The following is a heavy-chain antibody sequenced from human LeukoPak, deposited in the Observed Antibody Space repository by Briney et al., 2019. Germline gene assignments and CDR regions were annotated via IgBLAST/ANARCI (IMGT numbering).Heavy chain of an antibody. J-gene: IGHJ6*02. Sequence: SDTLSLTCTVSGGSISSYYWSWIRQPPGKGLEWIGYIYYSGSTNYNPSLKSRVTISVDTSKNQFSLKLSSVTAADTAVYYCARYSGSYYGMDVWGQGTTVTVSS. CDR3: ARYSGSYYGMDV. CDR2: IYYSGST. V-gene: IGHV4-59*01. CDR1: GGSISSYY. D-gene: IGHD1-26*01.